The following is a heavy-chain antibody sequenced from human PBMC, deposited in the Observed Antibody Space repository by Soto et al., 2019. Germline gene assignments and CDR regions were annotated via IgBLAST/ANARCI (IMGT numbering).Heavy chain of an antibody. D-gene: IGHD6-13*01. CDR3: ARDQEAAACYYYFFGMDV. Sequence: EVQLVESGGGLVQPGGSLRLSCAASGFTFSSYWMSWVRQAPGKGLEWVANIKQDGSEKYYVDSVKGRFTISRDNAKNSLYLQLNSLRAEDTAVYYCARDQEAAACYYYFFGMDVWGQGTTVTVSS. J-gene: IGHJ6*02. CDR2: IKQDGSEK. V-gene: IGHV3-7*03. CDR1: GFTFSSYW.